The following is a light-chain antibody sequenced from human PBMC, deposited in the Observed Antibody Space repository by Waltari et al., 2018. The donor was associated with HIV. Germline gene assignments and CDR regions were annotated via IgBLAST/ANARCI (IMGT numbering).Light chain of an antibody. Sequence: QLVLTQSPSASASLGASVKLTCTLSSGNSTSAIARPQQQPEKGPRYLMKVNSDGSHSKGDGIPDRFSGSSSGSERYLIISSLQSEDEADYYCQTWGTGIRVFGGGTKLTVL. V-gene: IGLV4-69*01. CDR1: SGNSTSA. CDR3: QTWGTGIRV. CDR2: VNSDGSH. J-gene: IGLJ3*02.